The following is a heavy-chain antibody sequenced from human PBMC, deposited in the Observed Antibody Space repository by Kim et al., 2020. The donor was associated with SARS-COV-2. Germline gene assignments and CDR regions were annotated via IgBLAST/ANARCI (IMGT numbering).Heavy chain of an antibody. D-gene: IGHD6-13*01. J-gene: IGHJ6*02. Sequence: YAQKFQGRVTITADESTSTAYMELSSLRSEDTAVYYCARQAAAYYYGMDVWGQGTTVTVSS. V-gene: IGHV1-69*01. CDR3: ARQAAAYYYGMDV.